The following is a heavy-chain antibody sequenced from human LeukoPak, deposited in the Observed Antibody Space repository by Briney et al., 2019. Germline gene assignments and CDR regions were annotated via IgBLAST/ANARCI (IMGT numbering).Heavy chain of an antibody. CDR2: INSDGSST. D-gene: IGHD4-17*01. J-gene: IGHJ4*02. Sequence: PGGSLRLSCATSGFTFSSNWMHWVRQTPGKGLVWVSRINSDGSSTSYADSVKGRFTISRDNAKDTLYLQMNSLRAEGTAVYYCARSPLTVTTRLHFDYWGQGTLVTVSS. CDR3: ARSPLTVTTRLHFDY. CDR1: GFTFSSNW. V-gene: IGHV3-74*01.